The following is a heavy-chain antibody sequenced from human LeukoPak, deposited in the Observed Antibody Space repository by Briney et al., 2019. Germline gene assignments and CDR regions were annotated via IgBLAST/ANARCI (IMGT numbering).Heavy chain of an antibody. V-gene: IGHV3-23*01. J-gene: IGHJ3*02. Sequence: GGTLRLSCAASGFTFSSYGITWVRQAPGKGLEWVSSISGSGVSTYYADSVKGRFTISRDNSKNTLYLQMNSLRAEDTAMYYCAKVSLNMVNDAFDIWGQGTMVSVSS. D-gene: IGHD4/OR15-4a*01. CDR3: AKVSLNMVNDAFDI. CDR2: ISGSGVST. CDR1: GFTFSSYG.